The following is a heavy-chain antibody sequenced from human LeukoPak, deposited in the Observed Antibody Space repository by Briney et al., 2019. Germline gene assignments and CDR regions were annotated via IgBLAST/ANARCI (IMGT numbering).Heavy chain of an antibody. CDR3: ARKPYCSGGSCYWGWDY. V-gene: IGHV4-34*01. Sequence: ASETLSLTCAVYGGSFSGYYWSWIRQPPGKGLEWIGEINHSGSTNYNPSLKSRVTISVDTSKNRFSLKLSSVTAADTAVYYCARKPYCSGGSCYWGWDYWGQGTLVTVSS. CDR1: GGSFSGYY. D-gene: IGHD2-15*01. J-gene: IGHJ4*02. CDR2: INHSGST.